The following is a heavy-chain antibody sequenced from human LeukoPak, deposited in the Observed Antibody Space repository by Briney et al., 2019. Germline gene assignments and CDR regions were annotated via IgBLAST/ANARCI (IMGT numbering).Heavy chain of an antibody. CDR3: ARFSSGWYLTYYFDY. D-gene: IGHD6-19*01. CDR1: GGSISSYY. Sequence: SVTLSLTCTVSGGSISSYYWSWIRQPAGKGLEWIGRIYTSGSTNYNPSLKSRVTMSVDTSKNQFSLKLSSVTAADTAVYYCARFSSGWYLTYYFDYWGQGTLVTVSS. J-gene: IGHJ4*02. CDR2: IYTSGST. V-gene: IGHV4-4*07.